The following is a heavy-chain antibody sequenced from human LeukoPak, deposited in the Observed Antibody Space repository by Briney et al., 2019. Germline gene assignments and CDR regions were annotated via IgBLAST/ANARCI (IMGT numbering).Heavy chain of an antibody. CDR1: GFILTTYD. Sequence: QTGGSLRLSCAASGFILTTYDMNWVRQAPGKGLEWVSFISGSDSSNYYADSVKGRFTISRDNAKNALYLQMNSLRDEDTAVYYCARDRSNDFWSGYYTGIHYWGQGTLVTVSS. J-gene: IGHJ4*02. CDR2: ISGSDSSN. V-gene: IGHV3-48*02. D-gene: IGHD3-3*01. CDR3: ARDRSNDFWSGYYTGIHY.